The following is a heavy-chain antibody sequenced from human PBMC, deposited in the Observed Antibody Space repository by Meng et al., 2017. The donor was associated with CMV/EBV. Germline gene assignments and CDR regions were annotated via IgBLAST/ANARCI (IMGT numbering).Heavy chain of an antibody. J-gene: IGHJ4*02. D-gene: IGHD1-26*01. V-gene: IGHV4-38-2*02. CDR1: GYSISSGYY. CDR3: ARGTPGPWELLIEYYFDY. Sequence: GPLRPSCTVLGYSISSGYYWGWIRPPPGKGLEWIGSIYHSGSTYYNPSLKSRVTISVDTSKNQFSLKLSSVTAADTAVYYCARGTPGPWELLIEYYFDYWGQGTLVTVSS. CDR2: IYHSGST.